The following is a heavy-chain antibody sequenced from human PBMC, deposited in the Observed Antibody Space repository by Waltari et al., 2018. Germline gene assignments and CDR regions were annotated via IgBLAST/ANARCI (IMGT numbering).Heavy chain of an antibody. CDR2: IYTSGST. CDR3: ATVALPLHC. CDR1: GGSISSYY. D-gene: IGHD2-15*01. V-gene: IGHV4-4*07. Sequence: QVQLQESGPGLVKPSETLSLTCTVSGGSISSYYWSWIRQPAGKGLEWIGRIYTSGSTNYNPALKSRVTITASTSTDTAYMELSSRRSEDTAVYYCATVALPLHCWGQGTLVTVSS. J-gene: IGHJ4*02.